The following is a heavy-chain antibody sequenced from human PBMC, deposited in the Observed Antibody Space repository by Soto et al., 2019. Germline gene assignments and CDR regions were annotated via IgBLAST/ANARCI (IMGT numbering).Heavy chain of an antibody. J-gene: IGHJ6*02. Sequence: QVQLVQSGAEVKKPGASVKVSCKASGYTFTSYDISWVRQATGQGLEWMGWMNANSGNTGYAQKFQGRVTMTRNTSIRTAYMELGSLRSEDTAVYYCARPQGDTGGSEWLFPNYYYYYGMDVWGQGTTVTVSS. CDR2: MNANSGNT. CDR1: GYTFTSYD. D-gene: IGHD3-3*01. CDR3: ARPQGDTGGSEWLFPNYYYYYGMDV. V-gene: IGHV1-8*01.